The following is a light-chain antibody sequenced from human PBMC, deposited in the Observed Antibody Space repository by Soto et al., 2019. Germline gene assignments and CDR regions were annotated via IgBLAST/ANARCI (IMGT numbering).Light chain of an antibody. CDR1: QSISSY. CDR3: QQSYSTPRT. V-gene: IGKV1-39*01. J-gene: IGKJ1*01. Sequence: IQMTQSPSSLSASVGDRVPITCRASQSISSYLNWYQQKPGKAPKLLIYAASSLQSGVPSRFSGSGSGTDVTLTISSLQPEDFATYYCQQSYSTPRTFGQGTKVDIK. CDR2: AAS.